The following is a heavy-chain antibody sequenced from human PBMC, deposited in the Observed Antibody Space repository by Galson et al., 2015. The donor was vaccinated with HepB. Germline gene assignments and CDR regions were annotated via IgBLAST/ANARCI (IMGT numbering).Heavy chain of an antibody. D-gene: IGHD6-19*01. V-gene: IGHV3-21*01. J-gene: IGHJ4*02. CDR2: ISSSSGDI. CDR1: GFTFSSYS. Sequence: SLRLSCAASGFTFSSYSMNWVRQAPGKGLEWVSAISSSSGDIYYADSVKGRFTISRDNAKNSLYLQMNILRAEDTAVYYCARSDRYSSGWGEYYFDYWGQGTLVTVSS. CDR3: ARSDRYSSGWGEYYFDY.